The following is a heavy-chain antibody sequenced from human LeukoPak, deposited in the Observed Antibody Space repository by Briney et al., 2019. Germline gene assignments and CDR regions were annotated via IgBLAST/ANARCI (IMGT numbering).Heavy chain of an antibody. Sequence: PGGSLRLSCAASGFGFDIYGMHWVRQAPDKGLEWLAVIWNDGSNKYYADSVKGRFTISRDNSKNTLYLQMNSLRGEDTALYYCARASGPFDYWGQGTLVTVSS. CDR2: IWNDGSNK. D-gene: IGHD3-10*01. V-gene: IGHV3-33*01. J-gene: IGHJ4*02. CDR3: ARASGPFDY. CDR1: GFGFDIYG.